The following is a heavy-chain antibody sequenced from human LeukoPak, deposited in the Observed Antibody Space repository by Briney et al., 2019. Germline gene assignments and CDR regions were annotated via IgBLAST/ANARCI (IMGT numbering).Heavy chain of an antibody. CDR3: ARGIDEHSYGPWGY. Sequence: GGSLRVSCAASGFTFSSYGMSWVRQAPGKGLEWVSGISDSAGTTNYADSVKGRFSVSRDNSKNTLFLQMNSLRDEDTAVYYCARGIDEHSYGPWGYWGQGTLVTVPS. CDR2: ISDSAGTT. CDR1: GFTFSSYG. D-gene: IGHD1-26*01. V-gene: IGHV3-23*01. J-gene: IGHJ4*02.